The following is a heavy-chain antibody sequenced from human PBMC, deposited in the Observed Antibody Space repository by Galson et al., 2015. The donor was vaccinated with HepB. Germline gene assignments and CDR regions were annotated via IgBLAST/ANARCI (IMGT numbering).Heavy chain of an antibody. Sequence: SLRLSCAASGFTFSSYAMSWVRQAPGKGLEWVSAISGSGGSTYYADSVKGRFTISRDNSKNTLYLQMNSLRAEDTAVYYCTKAITMVRGVITYFDYWGQGTLVTVSS. V-gene: IGHV3-23*01. J-gene: IGHJ4*02. CDR2: ISGSGGST. CDR3: TKAITMVRGVITYFDY. CDR1: GFTFSSYA. D-gene: IGHD3-10*01.